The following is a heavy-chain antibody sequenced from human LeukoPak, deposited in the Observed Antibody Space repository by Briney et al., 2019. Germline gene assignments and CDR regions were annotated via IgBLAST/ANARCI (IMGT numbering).Heavy chain of an antibody. Sequence: SETLSLTCAVYGGSFNGYYWTWIRQPPGKGLEWIGEINHSGSTDYNPSLKSRVTISVDTSKNQFSLKLNSVTAADTAVYYCARGQLRLPNWGQGSLVIVSS. CDR2: INHSGST. V-gene: IGHV4-34*01. D-gene: IGHD6-25*01. CDR3: ARGQLRLPN. J-gene: IGHJ4*02. CDR1: GGSFNGYY.